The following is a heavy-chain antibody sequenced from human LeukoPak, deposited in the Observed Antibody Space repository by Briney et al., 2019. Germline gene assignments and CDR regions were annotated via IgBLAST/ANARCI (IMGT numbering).Heavy chain of an antibody. J-gene: IGHJ6*02. CDR3: ARLADYYGSGSTYGMDV. Sequence: ASVKVSCKASGYTFTGYYMHWVRQAPGQGLEWMGWISAYNGNTSYAQKLQGRVTMTTDTSTSTAYMELRSLRSDDTAVYYCARLADYYGSGSTYGMDVWGQGTTVTVSS. D-gene: IGHD3-10*01. CDR1: GYTFTGYY. CDR2: ISAYNGNT. V-gene: IGHV1-18*04.